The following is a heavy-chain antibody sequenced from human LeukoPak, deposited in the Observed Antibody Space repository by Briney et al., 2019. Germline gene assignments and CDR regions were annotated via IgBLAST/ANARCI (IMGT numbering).Heavy chain of an antibody. CDR2: INQEGSEK. D-gene: IGHD3-10*01. J-gene: IGHJ4*02. V-gene: IGHV3-7*04. Sequence: PGGSLRLSCAASGFTFSSYWMTWVRQAPGKGLEWVADINQEGSEKYYVDSVKGRFTISRDNAKNSLYLQMNSLRAEDTAVYYCARNPLRGFDYWGRGTLVTVSS. CDR3: ARNPLRGFDY. CDR1: GFTFSSYW.